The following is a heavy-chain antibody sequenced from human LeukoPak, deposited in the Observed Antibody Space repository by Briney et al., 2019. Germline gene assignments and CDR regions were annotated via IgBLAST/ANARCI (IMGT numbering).Heavy chain of an antibody. J-gene: IGHJ4*02. CDR2: ISSSGGST. V-gene: IGHV3-64D*06. CDR1: GFTFSSYA. D-gene: IGHD2-21*02. CDR3: VKRPYCGGDCYYFDY. Sequence: GGSLRLSCSASGFTFSSYAMHWVREAPGKGLEYVSTISSSGGSTYYADSVKGRFTISRDNSKNTLYLQMSSLRAEDTAVYYCVKRPYCGGDCYYFDYWGQGTLVTVSS.